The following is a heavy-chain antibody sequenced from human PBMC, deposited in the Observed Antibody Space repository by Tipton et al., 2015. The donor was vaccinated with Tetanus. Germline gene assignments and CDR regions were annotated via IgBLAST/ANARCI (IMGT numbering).Heavy chain of an antibody. D-gene: IGHD2-2*01. CDR2: IGDPTKVI. V-gene: IGHV3-11*06. CDR1: GFFFSDAW. J-gene: IGHJ4*02. CDR3: ARDSTYLFDY. Sequence: SLRLSCAASGFFFSDAWMNWVRQAPGKGLEWISYIGDPTKVIQYADSVKGRFTVSRDNAKNSLYLQMNSLRAEDTAVYYCARDSTYLFDYWGQGTLVTVSS.